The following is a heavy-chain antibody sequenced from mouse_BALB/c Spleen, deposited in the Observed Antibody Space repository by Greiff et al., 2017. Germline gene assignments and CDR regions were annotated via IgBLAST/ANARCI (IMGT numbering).Heavy chain of an antibody. D-gene: IGHD2-1*01. Sequence: EVKLVESGGGLVQPGGSLKLSCAASGFDFSRYWMSWVRQAPGKGLEWIGEINPDSSTINYTPSLKDKFIISRDNAKNTLYLQMSKVRSEDTALYYCARQRGYGNYDYAMDYWGQGTSVTVSS. V-gene: IGHV4-1*02. CDR2: INPDSSTI. CDR3: ARQRGYGNYDYAMDY. CDR1: GFDFSRYW. J-gene: IGHJ4*01.